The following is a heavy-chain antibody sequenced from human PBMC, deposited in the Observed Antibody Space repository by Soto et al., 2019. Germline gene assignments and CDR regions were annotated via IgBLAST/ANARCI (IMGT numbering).Heavy chain of an antibody. CDR3: VKDNLHSGSYENWYFDL. D-gene: IGHD1-26*01. CDR1: GFTCSSYG. CDR2: ISFDGNYK. Sequence: QVELVESGGGVVQPGRSLRLSCVGSGFTCSSYGMHWVRQDPGKGLEWVAVISFDGNYKYHADSVKGRFTISRDNSKNTLFLEMSSLRPEDTAAYYCVKDNLHSGSYENWYFDLWGSGTLVTVSS. J-gene: IGHJ2*01. V-gene: IGHV3-30*18.